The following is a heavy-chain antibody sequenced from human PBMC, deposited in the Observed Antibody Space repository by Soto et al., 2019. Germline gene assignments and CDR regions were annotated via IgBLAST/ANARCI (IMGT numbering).Heavy chain of an antibody. D-gene: IGHD3-10*01. Sequence: QVQLVQSGAEVKKPGASVKVSCKASGYTFTSYDINWVRQATGQGLEWMGWMNPNSGNTGYAQKFQGRVTMTRNTSTSTAYKELSRLRSEDTAVYYCARGPHMVRGVIITGSARSYSYYGMDVWGQRNTDTVSS. CDR1: GYTFTSYD. CDR3: ARGPHMVRGVIITGSARSYSYYGMDV. CDR2: MNPNSGNT. J-gene: IGHJ6*02. V-gene: IGHV1-8*01.